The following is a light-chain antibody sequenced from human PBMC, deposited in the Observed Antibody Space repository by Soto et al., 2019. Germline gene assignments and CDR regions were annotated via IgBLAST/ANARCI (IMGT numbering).Light chain of an antibody. J-gene: IGKJ5*01. CDR2: AAS. CDR1: QVISSY. CDR3: QQLNIYPIT. V-gene: IGKV1-9*01. Sequence: DIQLTKSPFFLSASIGDRATITCRASQVISSYLAWYQQKPGKAPKLLIYAASTLQSGVPSRFGGSRSGTEFTLTISSLQPEDFATYYCQQLNIYPITFCQGTRLEIK.